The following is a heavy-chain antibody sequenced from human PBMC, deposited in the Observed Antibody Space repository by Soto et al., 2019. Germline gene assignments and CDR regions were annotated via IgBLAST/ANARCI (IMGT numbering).Heavy chain of an antibody. CDR1: GGSISSSSYD. CDR2: IYYSGST. Sequence: PSETLSLTCTVSGGSISSSSYDGGWIRQPPGKGLEWIGSIYYSGSTYYNPSLKSRVTISVDTSKNQFSLKLSSVTAADTAVHYCARRIGGYCSGGSCPYLYDAFDIWGQGTMVTVSS. D-gene: IGHD2-15*01. V-gene: IGHV4-39*01. J-gene: IGHJ3*02. CDR3: ARRIGGYCSGGSCPYLYDAFDI.